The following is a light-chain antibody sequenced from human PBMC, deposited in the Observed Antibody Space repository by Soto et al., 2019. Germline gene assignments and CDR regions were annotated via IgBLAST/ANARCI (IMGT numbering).Light chain of an antibody. CDR2: DAS. CDR3: QQFDKRPLS. CDR1: QDINNS. J-gene: IGKJ4*01. Sequence: DIQMTQSLSSLSASVGDRVTITCQASQDINNSLNWYQQRPGEAPKLLVYDASILEAGVPSRFSGRGFGTTFTLTISSLQPEDLATYFCQQFDKRPLSFGGGTKLELK. V-gene: IGKV1-33*01.